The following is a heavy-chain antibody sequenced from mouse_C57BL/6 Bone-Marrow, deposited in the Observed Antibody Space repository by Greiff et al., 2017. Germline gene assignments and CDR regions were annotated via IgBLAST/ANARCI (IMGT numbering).Heavy chain of an antibody. J-gene: IGHJ1*03. V-gene: IGHV1-64*01. D-gene: IGHD1-1*01. Sequence: QVQLQQPGAELVKPGASVKLSCKASGYTFTSYWMHWVKQRPGQGLEWIGMIHPNSGSTNYNEKFKSKATLTVDKSSSTAYMQLSSLTSEDSAVYYCARRGLGFYYGSSYGYFDGWGTGTTVTVSS. CDR1: GYTFTSYW. CDR2: IHPNSGST. CDR3: ARRGLGFYYGSSYGYFDG.